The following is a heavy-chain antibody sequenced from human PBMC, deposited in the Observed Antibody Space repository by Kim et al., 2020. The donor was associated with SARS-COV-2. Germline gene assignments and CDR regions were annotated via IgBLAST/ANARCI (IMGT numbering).Heavy chain of an antibody. CDR1: GGSVSSGSYY. D-gene: IGHD5-12*01. Sequence: SETLSLTCTVSGGSVSSGSYYWSWIRQSPGKGLEWIGYIYYSGSTNYNPSHKSRVTISVDTSKNQFSLELTSVTAADTAVYYCAREGEEGGLAFDYWGQG. CDR3: AREGEEGGLAFDY. CDR2: IYYSGST. V-gene: IGHV4-61*01. J-gene: IGHJ4*02.